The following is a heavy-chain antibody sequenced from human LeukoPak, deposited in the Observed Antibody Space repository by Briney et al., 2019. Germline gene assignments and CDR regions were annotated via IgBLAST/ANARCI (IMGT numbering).Heavy chain of an antibody. Sequence: PSETLSLTCAVYGGSFSGYYWSWIRQPPGKGLEWIGEINHSGSTNYNPSLKSRATISVDTSKNQFSLKLSSVTAADTAVYYCAAITGYSSSDAGWGQGTLVTVSS. CDR1: GGSFSGYY. CDR3: AAITGYSSSDAG. CDR2: INHSGST. J-gene: IGHJ4*02. V-gene: IGHV4-34*01. D-gene: IGHD6-13*01.